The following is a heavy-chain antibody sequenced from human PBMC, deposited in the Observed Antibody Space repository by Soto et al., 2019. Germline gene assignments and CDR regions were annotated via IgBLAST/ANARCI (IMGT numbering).Heavy chain of an antibody. J-gene: IGHJ4*02. D-gene: IGHD3-9*01. CDR2: ISGSGGST. CDR1: GFTFSSYA. Sequence: PGGSLRLSCAASGFTFSSYAMSWVRQAPGKGLEWVSAISGSGGSTYYADSVKGRFTISRDNSKNTLYPQLNSLRPEDTAVYYCVKDYYDTLAGYYGPDYWGQGTLVTVSS. V-gene: IGHV3-23*01. CDR3: VKDYYDTLAGYYGPDY.